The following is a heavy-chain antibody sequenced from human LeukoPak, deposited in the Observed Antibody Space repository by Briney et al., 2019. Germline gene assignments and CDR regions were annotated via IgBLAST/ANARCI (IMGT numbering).Heavy chain of an antibody. J-gene: IGHJ6*02. CDR1: GFALSSHW. V-gene: IGHV3-7*03. CDR2: VNRDGSET. Sequence: GGSLRLSCAASGFALSSHWMTWVRQVPGRGPEWVANVNRDGSETYYLDSVKGRLTISKDNAKNSLYLQMNSLRAEDTALYHCARNNGMDVWGQGTTVIVSS. CDR3: ARNNGMDV.